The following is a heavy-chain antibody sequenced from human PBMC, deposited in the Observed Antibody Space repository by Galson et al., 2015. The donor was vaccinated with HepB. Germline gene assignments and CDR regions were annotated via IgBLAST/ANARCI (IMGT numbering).Heavy chain of an antibody. CDR3: TRPGGDIVVGRGPYYYMDV. D-gene: IGHD2-21*01. CDR2: IRSKANSYAT. CDR1: GFTFSGSA. Sequence: SLRLSCAASGFTFSGSAMHWVRQASGKGLEWVGRIRSKANSYATAYAASVKGRFTISRDDSKNTAYLQMNSLKTEDTAVYYCTRPGGDIVVGRGPYYYMDVWGKGTTVTASS. V-gene: IGHV3-73*01. J-gene: IGHJ6*03.